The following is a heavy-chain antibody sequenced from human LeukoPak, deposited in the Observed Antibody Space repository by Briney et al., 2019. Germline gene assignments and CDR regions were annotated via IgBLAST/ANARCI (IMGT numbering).Heavy chain of an antibody. D-gene: IGHD6-19*01. Sequence: SETLSLTCTVSGGSISSSSYYWGWIRQPPGKGLEWIGSIYYSGSTYYNPSLKSRVTISVDTSKNQCSLKPSSVTAADTAVYYCALVGESDWYTEGDYGGQGTLVTVSS. J-gene: IGHJ4*02. CDR1: GGSISSSSYY. CDR2: IYYSGST. CDR3: ALVGESDWYTEGDY. V-gene: IGHV4-39*01.